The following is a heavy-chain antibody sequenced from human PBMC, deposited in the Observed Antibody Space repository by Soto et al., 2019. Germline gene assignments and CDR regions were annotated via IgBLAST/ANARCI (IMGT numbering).Heavy chain of an antibody. CDR1: GYTFTSYY. D-gene: IGHD2-2*02. V-gene: IGHV1-46*01. J-gene: IGHJ6*02. Sequence: ASVKVSCKASGYTFTSYYMHWVRQAPGQGLEWMGIINPSGGSTSYAQKFQGRATMTRETSTSTVYMELSSLRSEDTAVSYCASGHHEAIVVVPAAIRYYYYGMDVWGQGTTVTVSS. CDR3: ASGHHEAIVVVPAAIRYYYYGMDV. CDR2: INPSGGST.